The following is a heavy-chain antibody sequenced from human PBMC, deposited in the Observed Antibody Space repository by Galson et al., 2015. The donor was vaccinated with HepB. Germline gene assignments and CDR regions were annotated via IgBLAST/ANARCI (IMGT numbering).Heavy chain of an antibody. CDR1: GFTVSSSY. CDR2: IYSGGS. CDR3: AREPPSGYSYGSEFTR. Sequence: SLRLSCAASGFTVSSSYMSWVRQAPGKGLEWVSLIYSGGSYYAGSVKGRFIISRDNSKNTLYLQMNSLRVEDTAVYYCAREPPSGYSYGSEFTRWGQGTLVTVSS. D-gene: IGHD5-18*01. J-gene: IGHJ1*01. V-gene: IGHV3-66*01.